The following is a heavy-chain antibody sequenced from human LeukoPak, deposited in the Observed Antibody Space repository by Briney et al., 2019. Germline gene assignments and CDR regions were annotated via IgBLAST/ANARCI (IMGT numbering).Heavy chain of an antibody. V-gene: IGHV4-31*03. CDR1: GGSISSGGYY. J-gene: IGHJ4*02. CDR2: IYYSGST. D-gene: IGHD2-8*02. Sequence: SETLSLTCTVSGGSISSGGYYWSWIRQHPGKGLEWIGYIYYSGSTYYNPSLKSRATISVDTSKNQFSLKLSSVTAADTAVYYCARDVVRGVYFDYWGQGTLVTVSS. CDR3: ARDVVRGVYFDY.